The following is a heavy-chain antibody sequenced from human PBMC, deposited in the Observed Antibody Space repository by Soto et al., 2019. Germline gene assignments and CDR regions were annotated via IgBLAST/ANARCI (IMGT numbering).Heavy chain of an antibody. J-gene: IGHJ4*02. CDR1: GYTFTSYA. V-gene: IGHV1-3*01. D-gene: IGHD1-26*01. CDR2: INAGNGNT. Sequence: QVQLVQSGAEVKKPGASGKVSCKASGYTFTSYAMHWVRQAPGQRLEWMGGINAGNGNTKYSQTCPGRVTITRDTSESTAYMELSSLRYEDTAVYYCARDVGATGDWGQGTLVTVSS. CDR3: ARDVGATGD.